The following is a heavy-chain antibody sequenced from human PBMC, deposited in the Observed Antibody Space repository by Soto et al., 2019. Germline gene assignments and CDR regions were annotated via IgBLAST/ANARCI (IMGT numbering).Heavy chain of an antibody. V-gene: IGHV4-34*01. Sequence: KPSETLSLTCAVYGGSFSGYYWSWIRQPPGKGLEWIGEINHSGSTNYNPSLKSRVTISVDTSKNQFSLKLSSVTAADTAVYYCARALWGAAAGDYYYYYGMDVWGQGTTVTVS. D-gene: IGHD6-13*01. CDR2: INHSGST. CDR3: ARALWGAAAGDYYYYYGMDV. CDR1: GGSFSGYY. J-gene: IGHJ6*02.